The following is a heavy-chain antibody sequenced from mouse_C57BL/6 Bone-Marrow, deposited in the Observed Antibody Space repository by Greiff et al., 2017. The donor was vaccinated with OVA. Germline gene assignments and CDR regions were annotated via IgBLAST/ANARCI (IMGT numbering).Heavy chain of an antibody. V-gene: IGHV2-9-1*01. Sequence: VHLVESGPGLVAPSQSLSITCTVSGFSFTSYAISWVRQPPGKGLEWLGVIWTGGGTNYNSALKSRLSISKDNSKSQVFLKMNSLQTDDTARYYCARRGLRHGYYFDYWGQGTTLTVSS. CDR3: ARRGLRHGYYFDY. CDR2: IWTGGGT. D-gene: IGHD2-4*01. CDR1: GFSFTSYA. J-gene: IGHJ2*01.